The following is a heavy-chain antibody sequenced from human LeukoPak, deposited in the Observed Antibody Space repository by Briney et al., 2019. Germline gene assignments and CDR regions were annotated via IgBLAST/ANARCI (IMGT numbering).Heavy chain of an antibody. D-gene: IGHD6-19*01. CDR1: GGSFSSYY. J-gene: IGHJ4*02. CDR2: IYYSGST. Sequence: SETLSLTCTVSGGSFSSYYWRWIRQPPGKGLEWIGYIYYSGSTNYNPSLKSRVTISVDTSKNQFSLKLSSVTAADTAVYYCARVGSGYSSGRDFYYFDYWGQGTLVTVSS. CDR3: ARVGSGYSSGRDFYYFDY. V-gene: IGHV4-59*01.